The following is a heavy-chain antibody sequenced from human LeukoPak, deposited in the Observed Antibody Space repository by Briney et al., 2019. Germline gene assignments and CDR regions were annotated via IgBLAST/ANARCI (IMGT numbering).Heavy chain of an antibody. V-gene: IGHV4-59*12. CDR2: IYYSGST. J-gene: IGHJ4*02. CDR3: ARGHYYDSGTFDY. D-gene: IGHD3-22*01. CDR1: GGSISNKY. Sequence: SETLSLTCTVSGGSISNKYWSWIRQPPGKGLEWIGYIYYSGSTNYNPSLKSRVTILVDTSKNQFSLKLSSVTAADTAVYYCARGHYYDSGTFDYWGQGTLVTVSS.